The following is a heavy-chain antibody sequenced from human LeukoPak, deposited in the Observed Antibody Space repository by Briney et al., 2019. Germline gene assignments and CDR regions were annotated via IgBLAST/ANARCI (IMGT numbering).Heavy chain of an antibody. V-gene: IGHV5-10-1*01. CDR2: IDPSDSYS. Sequence: GESLKICCKGSGYSFTSYWISWVRPMPGKGLGWMGRIDPSDSYSNYSPSFQGHVTISADKSISTAYLQWRSLKASDTAMYYCATIGYCSGGSCYPAPPHFDYWGQGTLVTVSS. J-gene: IGHJ4*02. D-gene: IGHD2-15*01. CDR1: GYSFTSYW. CDR3: ATIGYCSGGSCYPAPPHFDY.